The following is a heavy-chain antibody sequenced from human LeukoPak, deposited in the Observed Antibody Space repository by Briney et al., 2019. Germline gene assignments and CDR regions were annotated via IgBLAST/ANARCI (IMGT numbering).Heavy chain of an antibody. CDR3: ARGTTDGYSYGRFDY. Sequence: SETLSLTCAVSGGSISSGSYYWGWIRQPPGKGLEWIGSIYYTGSTYYNPSLKSRVTFSVDTSKNQFSLKLNPVTAADTALYYCARGTTDGYSYGRFDYWGQGTLVTVSS. CDR2: IYYTGST. J-gene: IGHJ4*02. V-gene: IGHV4-39*07. CDR1: GGSISSGSYY. D-gene: IGHD5-18*01.